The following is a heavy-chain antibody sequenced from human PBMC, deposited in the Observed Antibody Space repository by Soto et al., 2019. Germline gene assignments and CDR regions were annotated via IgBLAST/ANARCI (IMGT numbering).Heavy chain of an antibody. V-gene: IGHV3-30*18. Sequence: QVQLVESGGGVVQPGRSLRLSCAASGFTFSSYGMHWVRQAPGKGLEWVAVISYDGSNKYYADSVKGRFTISRDNSKNTLYLQMNSLRAEDTAVYYCAKANIVLIVYAIATYFDYWGQGTLGTVSS. J-gene: IGHJ4*02. CDR1: GFTFSSYG. D-gene: IGHD2-8*01. CDR2: ISYDGSNK. CDR3: AKANIVLIVYAIATYFDY.